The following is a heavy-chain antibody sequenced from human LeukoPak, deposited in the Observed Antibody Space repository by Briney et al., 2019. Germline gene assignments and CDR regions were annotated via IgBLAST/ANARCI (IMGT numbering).Heavy chain of an antibody. CDR2: IYHDGTT. V-gene: IGHV4-4*02. J-gene: IGHJ4*02. CDR1: GASISSSNW. D-gene: IGHD2-15*01. Sequence: PSETLSLTCAVSGASISSSNWWSGARPPPGKGLEWIGEIYHDGTTNYKPSLQRRVTISVDTSRTQFSLKLPSLPAADTAVYYCLRIYCSYTACHYFDYWGQGTLVTVSS. CDR3: LRIYCSYTACHYFDY.